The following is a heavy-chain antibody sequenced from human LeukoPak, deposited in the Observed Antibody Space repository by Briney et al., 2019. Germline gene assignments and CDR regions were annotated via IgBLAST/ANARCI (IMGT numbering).Heavy chain of an antibody. CDR3: ARTEIAAAGLFDY. CDR2: ISSSSSYI. Sequence: PGGSLRLSCAASGFPFSSYFMNWVRQAPGKGLEWVSSISSSSSYIYYADSVKGRFTISRDNAKNSLYLQMNSLRAEDTAVYYCARTEIAAAGLFDYWGQGTLVTVSS. CDR1: GFPFSSYF. D-gene: IGHD6-13*01. J-gene: IGHJ4*02. V-gene: IGHV3-21*01.